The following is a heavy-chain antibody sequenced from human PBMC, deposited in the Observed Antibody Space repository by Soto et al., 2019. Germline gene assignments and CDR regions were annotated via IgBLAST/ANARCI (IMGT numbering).Heavy chain of an antibody. Sequence: ASVKVSCKASGYTFTSYDMHWVRQAPGQGLEWMGIINPSGGSTSYAQKFQGRVTMTRDTSTSTVYMELSSLRSEDTAVYYCARDVGDYGAYYYGMDVWGQGTTVTVSS. J-gene: IGHJ6*02. D-gene: IGHD4-17*01. V-gene: IGHV1-46*01. CDR1: GYTFTSYD. CDR3: ARDVGDYGAYYYGMDV. CDR2: INPSGGST.